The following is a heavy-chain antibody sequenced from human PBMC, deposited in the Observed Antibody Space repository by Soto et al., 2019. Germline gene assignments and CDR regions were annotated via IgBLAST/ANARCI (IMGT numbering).Heavy chain of an antibody. V-gene: IGHV4-30-4*01. Sequence: QVQLQESGPGLVKPSQTLSLTCTVSGDSISSINNYWSWIRQPPGEGLEWIGFISYSGTTSYSPSLKSRVAISLDTSKNQFSLSLNFVTAADTAVYYCARGRGYSYGLDPWGQGSLVNVSS. D-gene: IGHD5-18*01. CDR3: ARGRGYSYGLDP. CDR2: ISYSGTT. CDR1: GDSISSINNY. J-gene: IGHJ5*02.